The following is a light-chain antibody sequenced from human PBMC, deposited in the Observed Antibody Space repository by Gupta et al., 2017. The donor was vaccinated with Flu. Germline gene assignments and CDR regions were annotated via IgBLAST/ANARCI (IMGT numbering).Light chain of an antibody. V-gene: IGLV1-44*01. CDR2: RNN. J-gene: IGLJ1*01. Sequence: QSVLTQPPSASGTPGQRATISCSGSYSSIGSNTVNSYQQPPGRAPNLLIYRNNQRPSGVPDRFSGSQSGTSASLAIRGLQSEDEAEYYCSAWDDSLKGFVFGTGTKVIVL. CDR1: YSSIGSNT. CDR3: SAWDDSLKGFV.